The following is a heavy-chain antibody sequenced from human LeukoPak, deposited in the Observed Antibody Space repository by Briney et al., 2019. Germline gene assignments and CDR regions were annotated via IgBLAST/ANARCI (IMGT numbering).Heavy chain of an antibody. CDR3: ASEGVDTGMRFHFDY. CDR1: GGSISSSSYY. J-gene: IGHJ4*02. D-gene: IGHD5-18*01. Sequence: SETLSLTCTVSGGSISSSSYYWGWLRQRPGKGLEWIGSIDYSGSTYYNPSLKSRVTISIYTSKNQFSLKLNSVTAADTAVYYCASEGVDTGMRFHFDYWGQGTLVTVSS. CDR2: IDYSGST. V-gene: IGHV4-39*07.